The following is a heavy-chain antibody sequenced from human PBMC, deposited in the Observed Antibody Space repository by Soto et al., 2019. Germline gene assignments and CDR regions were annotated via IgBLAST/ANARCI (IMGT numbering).Heavy chain of an antibody. CDR3: AGANSSGYFSAFAI. Sequence: QVQLVESGGGVVQPGRSLRLSCAASGFTFSSYAMHWVRQAPGKGLEWVAVISYDGSNKYYADSVKGRFTISRDKSKNTLDLQMNSLRAEDTAVYDCAGANSSGYFSAFAIWGQGTMVTVSS. D-gene: IGHD3-22*01. J-gene: IGHJ3*02. CDR1: GFTFSSYA. V-gene: IGHV3-30-3*01. CDR2: ISYDGSNK.